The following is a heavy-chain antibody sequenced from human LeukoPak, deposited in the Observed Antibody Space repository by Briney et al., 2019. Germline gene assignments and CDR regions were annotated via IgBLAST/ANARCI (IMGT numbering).Heavy chain of an antibody. CDR3: AAPMVRGVIADAFDI. CDR1: EFTFSDCG. Sequence: GGSLRLSCAASEFTFSDCGMHWVRQAPGKGLEWVALISNDGSHKYYADSVKGRFTISRDNSKNTLYLQMNSLRAEDTAVYYCAAPMVRGVIADAFDIWGQGTMVTVSS. V-gene: IGHV3-30*03. J-gene: IGHJ3*02. CDR2: ISNDGSHK. D-gene: IGHD3-10*01.